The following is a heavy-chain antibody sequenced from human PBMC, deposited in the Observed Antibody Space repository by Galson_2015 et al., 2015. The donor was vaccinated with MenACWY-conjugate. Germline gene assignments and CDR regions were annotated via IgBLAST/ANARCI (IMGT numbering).Heavy chain of an antibody. CDR3: VRSEVVVVTGSISPYYFDY. V-gene: IGHV4-30-2*04. J-gene: IGHJ4*02. Sequence: YTPSLKSRITISLDTSKTQFSLKLSSVTAADTAVYYCVRSEVVVVTGSISPYYFDYWGQGTLVTVSS. D-gene: IGHD2-15*01.